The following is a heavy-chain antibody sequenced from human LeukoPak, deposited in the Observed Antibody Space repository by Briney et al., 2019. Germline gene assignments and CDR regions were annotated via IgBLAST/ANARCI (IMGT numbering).Heavy chain of an antibody. J-gene: IGHJ4*02. V-gene: IGHV4-39*01. CDR2: VHYDGRT. CDR1: GGPISGSVT. D-gene: IGHD5-18*01. Sequence: SETLSLTCTVSGGPISGSVTWGWVRQPPGKGLEWIGNVHYDGRTAPNPSLKSRVTISVDTSKNQFSLKLSSVTAADTAVYYCARQTIQLWSAYYTGFDYWGQGTLVTVSS. CDR3: ARQTIQLWSAYYTGFDY.